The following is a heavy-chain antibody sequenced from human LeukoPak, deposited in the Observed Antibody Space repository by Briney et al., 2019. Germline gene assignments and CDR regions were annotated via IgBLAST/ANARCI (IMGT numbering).Heavy chain of an antibody. CDR2: IYISGST. V-gene: IGHV4-4*07. CDR1: GGSISSYY. Sequence: PSETLSLTCTVSGGSISSYYWSWIRQPAGKGLEWIGHIYISGSTNYNPSLKSRVTISLDTSKNQFSLKLSSVTAADTAVYYCAIGGGQDAFDIWGQGTMVTVSS. CDR3: AIGGGQDAFDI. J-gene: IGHJ3*02. D-gene: IGHD2-15*01.